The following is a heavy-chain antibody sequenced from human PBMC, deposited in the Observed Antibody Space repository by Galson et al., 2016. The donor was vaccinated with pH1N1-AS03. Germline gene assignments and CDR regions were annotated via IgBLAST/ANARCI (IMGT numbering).Heavy chain of an antibody. Sequence: VSCKASGYIFTGFYVHWVRQAPGQGLEWMGWINTDSGVTNYAQKFQAWVTMTGDTSISTAYLELYGLKSDDTAVYYCARDPRGPCSSATCATTSYFGMDVWGQGTTVIVSS. CDR2: INTDSGVT. CDR3: ARDPRGPCSSATCATTSYFGMDV. V-gene: IGHV1-2*04. CDR1: GYIFTGFY. J-gene: IGHJ6*02. D-gene: IGHD2/OR15-2a*01.